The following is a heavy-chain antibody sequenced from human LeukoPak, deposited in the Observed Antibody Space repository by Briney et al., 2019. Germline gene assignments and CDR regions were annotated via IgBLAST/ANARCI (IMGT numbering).Heavy chain of an antibody. Sequence: GGSLRLSCAASGFTFITYGMHWVRQAPGKGLEWVAFIHYDGSNKYYADSVKGRFTISRDNSKNMLYLQTNSLRAEDTAVYFCAKDATQLGELSLDYFDNWGQGTLVTVSS. J-gene: IGHJ4*02. CDR2: IHYDGSNK. CDR1: GFTFITYG. V-gene: IGHV3-30*02. D-gene: IGHD3-16*02. CDR3: AKDATQLGELSLDYFDN.